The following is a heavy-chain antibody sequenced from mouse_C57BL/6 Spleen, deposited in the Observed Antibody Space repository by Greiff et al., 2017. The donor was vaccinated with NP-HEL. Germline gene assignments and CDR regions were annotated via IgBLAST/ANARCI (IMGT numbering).Heavy chain of an antibody. Sequence: QVQLQQPGAELVRPGSSVKLSCKASGYTFTSYWMHWVKQRPIQGLEWIGNIDPSDSETHYNQNFRDHATLTVDTYSSTAYMQLSSLTSEDSAVYYCARELVTYVGYWGQGTTLTVSS. D-gene: IGHD2-13*01. V-gene: IGHV1-52*01. CDR3: ARELVTYVGY. CDR2: IDPSDSET. CDR1: GYTFTSYW. J-gene: IGHJ2*01.